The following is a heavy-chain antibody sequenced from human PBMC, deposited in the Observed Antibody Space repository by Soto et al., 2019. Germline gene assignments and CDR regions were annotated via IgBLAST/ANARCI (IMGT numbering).Heavy chain of an antibody. Sequence: SETLSLTCTVSGVSISSSSYYWGWIRQPPGKGLEWIGSIYYSGSTYYNPSLKSRVTMSVDTSKNQFSLKLSSVTAADTAVYYCARHVSRLYSGYDYYYYYGMDVWGQGTTVTVS. CDR2: IYYSGST. CDR3: ARHVSRLYSGYDYYYYYGMDV. J-gene: IGHJ6*02. CDR1: GVSISSSSYY. V-gene: IGHV4-39*01. D-gene: IGHD5-12*01.